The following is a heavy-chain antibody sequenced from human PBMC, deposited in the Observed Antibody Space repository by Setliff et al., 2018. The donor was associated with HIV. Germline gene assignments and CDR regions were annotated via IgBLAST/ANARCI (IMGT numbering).Heavy chain of an antibody. J-gene: IGHJ4*02. V-gene: IGHV1-69*13. CDR1: RGTFSSYA. CDR3: ARDGLLEAGIRFDY. CDR2: IIPIFGTA. D-gene: IGHD6-19*01. Sequence: SVKVSCKTSRGTFSSYAVSWVRQGPGHGLEWMGGIIPIFGTAKYAQKFQGRVIITADESSTTAYMELSSLRSDDTAVYYCARDGLLEAGIRFDYWGQGTLVTVSS.